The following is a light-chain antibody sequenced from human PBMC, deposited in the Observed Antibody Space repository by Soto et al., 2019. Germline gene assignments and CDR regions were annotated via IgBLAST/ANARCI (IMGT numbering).Light chain of an antibody. CDR3: QQSYTTPLT. Sequence: GDRVTLTCRASQSISTYLNWYQQKPEKAPKLLIYAASSLHSGVPSRFSGSGSGTDFTLTITSLQPEDFATYYCQQSYTTPLTFGGGTKVEIK. CDR2: AAS. CDR1: QSISTY. J-gene: IGKJ4*01. V-gene: IGKV1-39*01.